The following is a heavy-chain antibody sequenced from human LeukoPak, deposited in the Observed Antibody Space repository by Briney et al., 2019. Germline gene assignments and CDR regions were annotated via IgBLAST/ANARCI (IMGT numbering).Heavy chain of an antibody. CDR3: ARGRYGSS. Sequence: GGSLRLSCAASGFTFSSYEMNWVRQAPGKGLEWVSYISGSGSTIYYADSVKGRFTISRDNAKNSLYLQMNSLRDEDTAIYYCARGRYGSSWGQGTLVTVSS. V-gene: IGHV3-48*03. D-gene: IGHD6-13*01. J-gene: IGHJ4*02. CDR1: GFTFSSYE. CDR2: ISGSGSTI.